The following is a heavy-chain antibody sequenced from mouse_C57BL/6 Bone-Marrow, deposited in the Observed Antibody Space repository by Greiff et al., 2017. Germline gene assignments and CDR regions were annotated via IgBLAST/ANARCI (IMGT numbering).Heavy chain of an antibody. J-gene: IGHJ3*01. Sequence: QVQLQQPGAELVRPGSSVKLSCKASGYTFTSYWMHWVKQRPIQGLEWIGNIDPSDSETHYNQKFKDKATLTVDKSSSTAYMQLSSLTSEDSAVXYWARGGFIYDGYYEFAYWGQGTLVTVSA. CDR2: IDPSDSET. CDR3: ARGGFIYDGYYEFAY. D-gene: IGHD2-3*01. V-gene: IGHV1-52*01. CDR1: GYTFTSYW.